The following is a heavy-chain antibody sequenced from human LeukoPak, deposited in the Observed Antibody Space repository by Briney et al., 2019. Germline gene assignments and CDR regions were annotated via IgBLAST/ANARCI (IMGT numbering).Heavy chain of an antibody. CDR1: GGSISSSNYY. J-gene: IGHJ6*02. V-gene: IGHV4-39*07. D-gene: IGHD6-19*01. CDR2: INHSGST. Sequence: SETLSLTCTVSGGSISSSNYYWSWIRQPPGKGLEWIGEINHSGSTNYNPSLKSRVTTSVDTSKNQFSLKLSSVTAADTAVYYCARGSFAIAVAGTYYYGMDVWGQGTTVTVSS. CDR3: ARGSFAIAVAGTYYYGMDV.